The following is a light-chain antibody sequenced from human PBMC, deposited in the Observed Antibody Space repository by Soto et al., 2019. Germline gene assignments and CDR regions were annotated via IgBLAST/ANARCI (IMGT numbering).Light chain of an antibody. CDR1: QSISSW. Sequence: DIQMTQSPSTLSASVGDRVTITCRASQSISSWLAWYQQKPGKAPKLLIYKASSLEGGVPSRFSGSGSGTEFTLTISSLQPDDFATYYCQQYNSYSPLTFGGGTKVDI. CDR3: QQYNSYSPLT. CDR2: KAS. V-gene: IGKV1-5*03. J-gene: IGKJ4*01.